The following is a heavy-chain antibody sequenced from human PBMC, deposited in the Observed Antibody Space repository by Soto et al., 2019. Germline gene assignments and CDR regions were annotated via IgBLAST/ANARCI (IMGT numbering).Heavy chain of an antibody. CDR3: ARNFDDYIWGSYRYGRYYFDY. J-gene: IGHJ4*02. V-gene: IGHV3-7*01. CDR2: IKQDGSEK. CDR1: GFTFSSYW. Sequence: EVQLVESGGGLVQPGGSLRLSCAASGFTFSSYWMSWVRQAPGKGLEWVANIKQDGSEKYYVDSVKGRFTISRDNAKNSLYLQMNSLRAEDTDVYYCARNFDDYIWGSYRYGRYYFDYWGQGTLVTVSS. D-gene: IGHD3-16*02.